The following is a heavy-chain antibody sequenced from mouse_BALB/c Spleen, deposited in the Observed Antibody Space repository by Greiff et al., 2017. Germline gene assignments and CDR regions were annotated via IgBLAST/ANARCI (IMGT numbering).Heavy chain of an antibody. J-gene: IGHJ1*01. CDR1: GYSITSDYA. CDR2: ISYSGST. V-gene: IGHV3-2*02. CDR3: ARRTGTSWYFDV. D-gene: IGHD4-1*01. Sequence: EVQLQQSGPGLVKPSQSLSLTCTVTGYSITSDYAWNWIRQFPGNKLEWMGYISYSGSTSYNPSLKSRISITRDTSKNQFFLQLNSVTTEDTATYYCARRTGTSWYFDVWGAGTTVTVSS.